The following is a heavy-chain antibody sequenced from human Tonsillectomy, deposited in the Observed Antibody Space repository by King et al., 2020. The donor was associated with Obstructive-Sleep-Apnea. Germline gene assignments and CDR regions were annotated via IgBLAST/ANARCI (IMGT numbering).Heavy chain of an antibody. V-gene: IGHV3-7*03. CDR2: IKQDGREK. D-gene: IGHD3-3*01. J-gene: IGHJ4*02. CDR1: GLTFSSYW. Sequence: VQLVESGGGLVQPGGSLRLSCEASGLTFSSYWMTWVRQAPGKGLEWVANIKQDGREKYYVDSVKGRFTISRDNAKNSLYLQMNSLRAEDTAVYYCASQVFWLEYWGRGTLVTVSS. CDR3: ASQVFWLEY.